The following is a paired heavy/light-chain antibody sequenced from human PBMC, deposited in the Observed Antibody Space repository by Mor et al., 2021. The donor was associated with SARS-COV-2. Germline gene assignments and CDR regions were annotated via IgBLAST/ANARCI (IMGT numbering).Heavy chain of an antibody. V-gene: IGHV3-74*01. J-gene: IGHJ3*02. CDR1: GFTFSSYW. D-gene: IGHD2-15*01. Sequence: EVQLVESGGGLVQPGGSLRLSCAASGFTFSSYWMQWVRQAPGKGLVWVSRINSDGSSTSYADSVKGRFTISRDNAKNTLYLQMNSLRAEDTAVYYCARDVCRYCSGGSSWSRGVDIWGQGTMVTVSS. CDR2: INSDGSST. CDR3: ARDVCRYCSGGSSWSRGVDI.
Light chain of an antibody. J-gene: IGLJ2*01. CDR1: SSDVGGYNY. V-gene: IGLV2-14*01. CDR2: EVS. CDR3: SSYTSSSTLGV. Sequence: QSALTQPASVSGSPGQSITISCTGTSSDVGGYNYVSWYQQHPGKAPKLMIYEVSNRPSGVSNRFSGSKSGNTASLTISGLQAEDEADYYCSSYTSSSTLGVFGGGTKLTVL.